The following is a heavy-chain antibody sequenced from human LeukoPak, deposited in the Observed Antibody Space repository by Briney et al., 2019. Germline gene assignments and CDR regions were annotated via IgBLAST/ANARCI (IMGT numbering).Heavy chain of an antibody. J-gene: IGHJ6*03. CDR2: ISSSGSTI. D-gene: IGHD4-11*01. Sequence: GGSLRLSCAASRFTFSDYYMSWVRQAPGKGLEWVSYISSSGSTIYYADSVKGRFTISRDNAKNSLYLQMNSLRAEDTAVYYCARSGIQFDYYMDVWGKGTTVTISS. CDR3: ARSGIQFDYYMDV. CDR1: RFTFSDYY. V-gene: IGHV3-11*04.